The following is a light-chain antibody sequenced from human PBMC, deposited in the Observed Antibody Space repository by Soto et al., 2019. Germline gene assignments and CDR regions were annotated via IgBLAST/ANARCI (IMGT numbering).Light chain of an antibody. CDR3: CSYTRSGTLI. CDR2: ENN. J-gene: IGLJ1*01. Sequence: QSVLTQPPSVSAAPGQKVTISCSGSSSNIGNNYVSWYQQLPGTAPKLLIYENNKRPSGIPDRFSGSKSGNTASLTVSGLQAEDEADYYCCSYTRSGTLIFGTGTKVTVL. V-gene: IGLV1-51*02. CDR1: SSNIGNNY.